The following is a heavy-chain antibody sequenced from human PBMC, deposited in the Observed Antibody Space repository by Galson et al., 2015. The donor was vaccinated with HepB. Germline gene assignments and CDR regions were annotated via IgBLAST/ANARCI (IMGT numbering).Heavy chain of an antibody. V-gene: IGHV3-74*01. CDR2: INPDGSDT. CDR1: GFIFRNYW. D-gene: IGHD1-7*01. Sequence: SLRLSCAGSGFIFRNYWMHWVRQAPGKGLVWVSRINPDGSDTTYADSVKGRFTIPGDNVRNTLYLQMNSLRAEDTSVYYCVRLGGLELVWGQGTLVTVSS. J-gene: IGHJ4*02. CDR3: VRLGGLELV.